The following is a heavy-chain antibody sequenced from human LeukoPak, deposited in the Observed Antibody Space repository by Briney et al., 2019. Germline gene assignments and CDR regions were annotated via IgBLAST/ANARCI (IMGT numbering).Heavy chain of an antibody. D-gene: IGHD3-22*01. J-gene: IGHJ4*02. V-gene: IGHV4-59*01. Sequence: PSETLSLTCTVSGGSISSYYWSWIRQPPGKGLEWIGYIYYSGSTNYNPSLKSRVTISVDTSKNQFSLKLSSVTAADTAVYYCARSYYDSSGYYPDYLDYWGQGTLVTVSS. CDR1: GGSISSYY. CDR2: IYYSGST. CDR3: ARSYYDSSGYYPDYLDY.